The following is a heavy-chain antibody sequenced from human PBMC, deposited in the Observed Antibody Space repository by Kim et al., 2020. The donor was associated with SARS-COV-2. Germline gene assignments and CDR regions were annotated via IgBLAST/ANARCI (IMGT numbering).Heavy chain of an antibody. Sequence: SVKVSCKASGGTFSSYAISWVRQAPGQGLEWMGGIIPIFGTANYAQKFQGRVTITADESTSTAYMELSSLRSEDTAVYYCARPYGSGSYQAFDIWGKGTMVTVSS. CDR1: GGTFSSYA. V-gene: IGHV1-69*13. J-gene: IGHJ3*02. CDR2: IIPIFGTA. CDR3: ARPYGSGSYQAFDI. D-gene: IGHD3-10*01.